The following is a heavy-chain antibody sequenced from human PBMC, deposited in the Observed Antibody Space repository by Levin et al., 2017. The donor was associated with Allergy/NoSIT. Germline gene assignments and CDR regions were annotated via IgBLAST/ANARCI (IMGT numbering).Heavy chain of an antibody. CDR3: ARHKTGTTRAFDI. D-gene: IGHD1-7*01. J-gene: IGHJ3*02. CDR2: IWYDGSNK. CDR1: GFTFRSYG. V-gene: IGHV3-33*01. Sequence: LSLPCAASGFTFRSYGMHWVRQAPGKGLEWVAVIWYDGSNKYYADSVKGRFTISRDNSKNTLYLQMNSLRAEDTAVYYCARHKTGTTRAFDIWGQGTMVTVSS.